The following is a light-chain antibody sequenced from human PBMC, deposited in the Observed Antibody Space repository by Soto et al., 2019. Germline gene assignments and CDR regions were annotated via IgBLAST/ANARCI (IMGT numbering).Light chain of an antibody. CDR3: CSYAGSRTLV. V-gene: IGLV2-23*02. J-gene: IGLJ2*01. Sequence: QSALTQPASVSGSPGQSITISCTGTSSDVGTYNLVSWYQLHPGKAPKILIYEVSKRPSGVSNRFSGSKSGNTASLTISGLQAEDEADYYCCSYAGSRTLVFGGGTKVTVL. CDR2: EVS. CDR1: SSDVGTYNL.